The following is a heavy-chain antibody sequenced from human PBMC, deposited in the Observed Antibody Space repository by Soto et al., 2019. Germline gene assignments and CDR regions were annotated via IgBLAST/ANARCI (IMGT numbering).Heavy chain of an antibody. CDR3: ARDSTGYGDMDV. D-gene: IGHD5-12*01. CDR2: ISAYNGNT. J-gene: IGHJ6*03. CDR1: GYTFNSYG. V-gene: IGHV1-18*01. Sequence: GASLKVSCKASGYTFNSYGISWVRQAPGQGLEWMGWISAYNGNTNYAQKLQGRVTMTTDTSTSTAYMELRSLRSDDTAVYYCARDSTGYGDMDVWGKGTTVTVSS.